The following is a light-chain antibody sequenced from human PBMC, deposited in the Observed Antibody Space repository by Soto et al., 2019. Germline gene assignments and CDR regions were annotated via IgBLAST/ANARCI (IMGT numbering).Light chain of an antibody. V-gene: IGLV1-44*01. J-gene: IGLJ2*01. Sequence: QAVVTQPPSASGTPGQRVTISCSGSSSNIGSNTVNWYQQLPGTAPKLLIYSNNQRPSGVPDRFSGSKSGTSASLAISGLQSEDEADYYCAAWDDSLNGVGVFGGGTKLTVL. CDR3: AAWDDSLNGVGV. CDR1: SSNIGSNT. CDR2: SNN.